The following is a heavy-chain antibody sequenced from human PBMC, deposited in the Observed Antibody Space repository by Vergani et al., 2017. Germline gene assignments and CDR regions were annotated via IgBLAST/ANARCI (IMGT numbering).Heavy chain of an antibody. V-gene: IGHV2-5*01. CDR3: ANVQLEPNWFDP. CDR1: GFSLSTSGVG. D-gene: IGHD1-1*01. J-gene: IGHJ5*02. CDR2: IYWNDDK. Sequence: QVTLKESGPALVKPTQTLTLTCTFSGFSLSTSGVGVGWIRQPPGKAVEWLALIYWNDDKHYSPSLRGRLTITKDTSKNQVVLTMTNMDPVDTSTYYCANVQLEPNWFDPWGQGTLVTVSS.